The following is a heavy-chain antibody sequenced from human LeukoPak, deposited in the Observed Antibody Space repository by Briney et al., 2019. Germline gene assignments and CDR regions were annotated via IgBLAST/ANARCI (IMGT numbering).Heavy chain of an antibody. D-gene: IGHD5-12*01. J-gene: IGHJ5*02. CDR3: ATSASGYSGYDYNH. CDR1: GYTLTELS. CDR2: FDPEDGET. V-gene: IGHV1-24*01. Sequence: ASVKVSCKVSGYTLTELSMHWVRQAPGKGLEWMGGFDPEDGETIYAQKFQGRVTMTEDTSTDTAYMELSSLRSEDTAVYYCATSASGYSGYDYNHWGQGTLVTVSS.